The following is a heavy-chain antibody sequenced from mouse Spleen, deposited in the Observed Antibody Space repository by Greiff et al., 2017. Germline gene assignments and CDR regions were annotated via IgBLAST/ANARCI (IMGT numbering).Heavy chain of an antibody. V-gene: IGHV1-66*01. Sequence: QVQLQQSGPELVKPGASVKISCKASGYSFTSYYIHWVKQRPGQGLEWIGWIYPGSGNTKYNEKFKGKATLTADTSSSTAYMQLSSLTSEDSAVYYCAREETTVVAKAMDYWGQGTSVTVSS. CDR2: IYPGSGNT. CDR3: AREETTVVAKAMDY. J-gene: IGHJ4*01. CDR1: GYSFTSYY. D-gene: IGHD1-1*01.